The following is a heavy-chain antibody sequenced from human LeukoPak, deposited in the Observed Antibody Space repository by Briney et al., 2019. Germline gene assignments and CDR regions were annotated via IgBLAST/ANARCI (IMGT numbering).Heavy chain of an antibody. Sequence: PGGSLRLSCAASGFTFSDYYMSWIRQAPGKGLEWVSYISSSDSTIYYADSVKGRFTISRDNAKNPLHLQMNSLRAEDTAVYYCARDHNIRSFDYWGQGTLVTVSS. CDR1: GFTFSDYY. CDR2: ISSSDSTI. V-gene: IGHV3-11*01. J-gene: IGHJ4*02. CDR3: ARDHNIRSFDY. D-gene: IGHD1-1*01.